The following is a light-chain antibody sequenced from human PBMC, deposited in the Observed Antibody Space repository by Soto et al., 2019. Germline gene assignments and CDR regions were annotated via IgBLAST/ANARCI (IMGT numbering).Light chain of an antibody. CDR2: AAS. CDR1: QSISSY. CDR3: QQNYSTPLFT. Sequence: DIQMTQSPSSLSASVGDRVTITCRASQSISSYLNWYQQKPGKAPKLLIYAASSLQSGVPSRFSGSGSGTDFSLTISSLQTEEFATYYCQQNYSTPLFTFGPGTKVDIK. V-gene: IGKV1-39*01. J-gene: IGKJ3*01.